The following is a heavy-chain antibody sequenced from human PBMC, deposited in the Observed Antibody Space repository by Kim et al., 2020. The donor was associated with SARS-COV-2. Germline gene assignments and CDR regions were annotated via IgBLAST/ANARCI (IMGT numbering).Heavy chain of an antibody. Sequence: GGSLRLSCAASGFTFSSYAMSWVRQAPGKGLEWVSAISGSGGSTYYADSVKGRFTISRDNSKNTLYLQMNSLRAEDTAVYYCAKYNWNYLLDYYYYMDVWGKGTTVTVSS. CDR1: GFTFSSYA. CDR2: ISGSGGST. J-gene: IGHJ6*03. D-gene: IGHD1-7*01. V-gene: IGHV3-23*01. CDR3: AKYNWNYLLDYYYYMDV.